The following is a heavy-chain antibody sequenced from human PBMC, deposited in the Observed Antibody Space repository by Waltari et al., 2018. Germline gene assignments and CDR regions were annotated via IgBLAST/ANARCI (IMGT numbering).Heavy chain of an antibody. Sequence: QVQLVQSGAEVKKPGASLKVSCKASGYIFTNYGISWVRQAPGQGLGWMGWISGKNGHTNFAQKFQGRLIMTKDTSTTTVYMELNYLTSDDTAVYYCARERHRLMEVGYLMALDPWGQGTLVTVSS. J-gene: IGHJ5*02. D-gene: IGHD3-3*01. CDR3: ARERHRLMEVGYLMALDP. V-gene: IGHV1-18*04. CDR2: ISGKNGHT. CDR1: GYIFTNYG.